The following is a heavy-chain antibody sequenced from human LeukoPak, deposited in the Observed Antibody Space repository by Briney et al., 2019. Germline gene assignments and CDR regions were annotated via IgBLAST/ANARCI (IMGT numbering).Heavy chain of an antibody. Sequence: PGGSLRLSCAASGFTFDDDGMSWVRQAPGKGLEWVSGINWNGGSTGYADSVKGPFTISRDNAKNSLYLQMNSLRAEDTALYYCARGLRITIFGVVDDYYYYMDVWGKGTTVTVSS. D-gene: IGHD3-3*01. J-gene: IGHJ6*03. CDR1: GFTFDDDG. V-gene: IGHV3-20*04. CDR3: ARGLRITIFGVVDDYYYYMDV. CDR2: INWNGGST.